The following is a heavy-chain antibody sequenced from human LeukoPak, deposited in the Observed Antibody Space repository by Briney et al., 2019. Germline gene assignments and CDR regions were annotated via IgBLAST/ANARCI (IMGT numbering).Heavy chain of an antibody. J-gene: IGHJ3*02. CDR3: ARASATDPHYYGSGSRYQNAFDT. CDR2: INPSGGST. V-gene: IGHV1-46*01. Sequence: ASVKVSCKASGYTFTSYYMHWVRQAPGQGLEWMGIINPSGGSTSYAQKFQGRVTMTRDTSTSTVYMELSSLRSEDTAVYYCARASATDPHYYGSGSRYQNAFDTWGQGTMVTVSS. D-gene: IGHD3-10*01. CDR1: GYTFTSYY.